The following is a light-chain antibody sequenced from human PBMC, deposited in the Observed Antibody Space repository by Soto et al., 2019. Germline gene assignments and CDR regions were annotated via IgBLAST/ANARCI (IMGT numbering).Light chain of an antibody. CDR3: KKGYGTPFT. CDR2: SAS. Sequence: DIQMTQSPFSLSASVGDRVTITWRASRSINIFLNWYQQKPGGDPKLLIYSASTLQTGVPSRFTGSGSGTDFTLSIRSLQPEDTATYYCKKGYGTPFTFGHGTRREIK. V-gene: IGKV1-39*01. CDR1: RSINIF. J-gene: IGKJ5*01.